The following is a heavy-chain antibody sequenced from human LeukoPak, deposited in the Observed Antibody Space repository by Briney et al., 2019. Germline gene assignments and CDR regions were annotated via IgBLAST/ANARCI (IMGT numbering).Heavy chain of an antibody. CDR1: GGTFSSYA. J-gene: IGHJ4*02. D-gene: IGHD2-2*01. CDR3: ARDSKPRYCSSTSCYGSFDY. Sequence: SVKVSCKASGGTFSSYAISWVRQAPGQGLEWMGGIIPIFGTANYAQKFQGRVTITADESTSTAYMELSSLRSEDTAVYYCARDSKPRYCSSTSCYGSFDYWGQGTLVTVSP. V-gene: IGHV1-69*13. CDR2: IIPIFGTA.